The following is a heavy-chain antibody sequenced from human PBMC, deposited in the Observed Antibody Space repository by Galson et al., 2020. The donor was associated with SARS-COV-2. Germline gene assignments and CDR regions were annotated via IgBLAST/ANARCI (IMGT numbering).Heavy chain of an antibody. CDR1: GDSISSPDHY. J-gene: IGHJ6*02. CDR3: ARMVGTFTKVRGVVTTTIFSYYGLDV. V-gene: IGHV4-30-4*01. D-gene: IGHD3-10*01. CDR2: IYYSGST. Sequence: PSETLSLTCTVSGDSISSPDHYWSWIRQPPGKGLEWIGYIYYSGSTHFNPSLWSRVTISSDTPKNQISLRLTSVTAADTAVYYCARMVGTFTKVRGVVTTTIFSYYGLDVWGQGATVTVSS.